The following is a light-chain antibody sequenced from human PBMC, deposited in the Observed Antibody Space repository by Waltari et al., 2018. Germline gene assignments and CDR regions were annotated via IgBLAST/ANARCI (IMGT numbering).Light chain of an antibody. CDR1: QTISSY. Sequence: DIQMTQSPSSLSASVGDRVTITCRASQTISSYLNWYQQKPEKAPKLLIYAASSLQSGVPSRFSGTGSGTDFTLTISSLQPEDFATYYCQQSYSMPRTFGQGTKVEIK. J-gene: IGKJ1*01. V-gene: IGKV1-39*01. CDR3: QQSYSMPRT. CDR2: AAS.